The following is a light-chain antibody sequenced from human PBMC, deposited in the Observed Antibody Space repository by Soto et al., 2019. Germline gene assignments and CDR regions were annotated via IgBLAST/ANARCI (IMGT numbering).Light chain of an antibody. V-gene: IGKV1-5*03. CDR2: KAS. CDR3: QQYNSYLST. J-gene: IGKJ2*01. Sequence: DIQMTQSPSTLSASVGDRVTITCRASQSISSWLAWYQQKPGKAPKLLIYKASSLESGVPSRFSGSGSGPEFTLTISSRQPDDCESYYCQQYNSYLSTFGQVTKLEIK. CDR1: QSISSW.